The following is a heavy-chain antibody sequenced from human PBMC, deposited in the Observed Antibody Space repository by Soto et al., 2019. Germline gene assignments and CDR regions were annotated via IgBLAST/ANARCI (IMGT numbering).Heavy chain of an antibody. CDR1: GGTFSSYA. J-gene: IGHJ5*02. Sequence: ASVKVSCKASGGTFSSYAISRVRQAPGQGLEWMGGIIPILGIANYAQKFQGRVTITADKSTSTAYMELSSLRSEDTAVYYCASNRGADYDFWSGYYNWFDPWGQGTLVTVSS. CDR3: ASNRGADYDFWSGYYNWFDP. D-gene: IGHD3-3*01. CDR2: IIPILGIA. V-gene: IGHV1-69*10.